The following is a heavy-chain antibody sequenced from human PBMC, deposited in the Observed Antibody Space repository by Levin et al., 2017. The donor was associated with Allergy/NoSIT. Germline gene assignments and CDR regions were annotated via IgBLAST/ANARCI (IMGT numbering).Heavy chain of an antibody. J-gene: IGHJ4*02. D-gene: IGHD3-10*01. V-gene: IGHV3-23*01. Sequence: PGGSLRLSCAASGFTFSSSTMTWVRQAPGKGLEWVSTISGIGGGTYYADSVKGRFTISRDNSKNTLYLQMTSLRAEDTAVYYCARGLGSRGIDYWGQGTLVTVSS. CDR3: ARGLGSRGIDY. CDR1: GFTFSSST. CDR2: ISGIGGGT.